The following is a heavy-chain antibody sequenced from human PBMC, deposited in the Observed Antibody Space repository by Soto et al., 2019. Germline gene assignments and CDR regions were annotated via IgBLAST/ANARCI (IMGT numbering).Heavy chain of an antibody. V-gene: IGHV1-69*01. CDR1: GGTFSSYA. CDR3: ARGVWIAVAGRSGDRFDP. CDR2: IIPIFGTA. D-gene: IGHD6-19*01. J-gene: IGHJ5*02. Sequence: QVQLVQSGAEVKKPGSSVKVSCKASGGTFSSYAISWVRQAPGQGLEWMGGIIPIFGTANYAQKFQGRVTITADESTSTAYMELSSLRSEDTAVYYCARGVWIAVAGRSGDRFDPWGQGTLVTVSS.